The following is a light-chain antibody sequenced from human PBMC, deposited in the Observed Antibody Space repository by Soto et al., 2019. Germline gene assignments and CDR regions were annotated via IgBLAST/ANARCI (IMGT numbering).Light chain of an antibody. Sequence: QSALTQPGSMSGSPVQSITISCTGSGRDIGAYDSVSWYQQHPGKAPKHLIYWVKNRPSGVSYRFSASKSAFTASLTIYGLQAEDEAHYYCSSYTTCYFYVFGPGTKVTVL. CDR2: WVK. CDR1: GRDIGAYDS. CDR3: SSYTTCYFYV. J-gene: IGLJ1*01. V-gene: IGLV2-14*01.